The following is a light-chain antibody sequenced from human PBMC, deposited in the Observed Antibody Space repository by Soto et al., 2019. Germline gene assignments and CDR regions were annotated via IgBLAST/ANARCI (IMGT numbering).Light chain of an antibody. J-gene: IGKJ4*01. CDR2: DAS. CDR3: QQSYGTPLT. CDR1: QSISNY. Sequence: DMEMTQSPSSLSASVGDRVTITCRASQSISNYLNWYQHKPGKVPKLLIYDASSLQSGVPTRFSGRGSGTDFTLTINSLQPEDFATYYCQQSYGTPLTFGGGTKIEIK. V-gene: IGKV1-39*01.